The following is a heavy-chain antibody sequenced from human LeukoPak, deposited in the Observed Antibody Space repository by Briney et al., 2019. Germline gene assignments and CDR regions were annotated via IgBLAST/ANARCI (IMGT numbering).Heavy chain of an antibody. Sequence: SETLSLTCAVYGGSFSGYYWSWIRQPPGKGLEWIGEINHSGSTNYNPSLKSRVTISVDTSKNQFSLKLSSVTAADTAVYYCARMYYDFWSGYPDPDAFDIWGQGTMVTVSS. J-gene: IGHJ3*02. CDR1: GGSFSGYY. CDR3: ARMYYDFWSGYPDPDAFDI. CDR2: INHSGST. D-gene: IGHD3-3*01. V-gene: IGHV4-34*01.